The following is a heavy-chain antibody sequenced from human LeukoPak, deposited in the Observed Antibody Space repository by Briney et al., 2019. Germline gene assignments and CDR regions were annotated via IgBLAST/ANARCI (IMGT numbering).Heavy chain of an antibody. CDR1: GFTFSSYE. D-gene: IGHD3-10*02. V-gene: IGHV3-48*03. CDR2: ISSSGSTI. Sequence: PGGSLRLSCAASGFTFSSYEMNWVRQAPGKGLEWVSYISSSGSTIYYPDSVKGRFTISRDNAKKSLYLQMNSLRAEDTAVYYCAELGITMIGGVWGKGTTVTISS. J-gene: IGHJ6*04. CDR3: AELGITMIGGV.